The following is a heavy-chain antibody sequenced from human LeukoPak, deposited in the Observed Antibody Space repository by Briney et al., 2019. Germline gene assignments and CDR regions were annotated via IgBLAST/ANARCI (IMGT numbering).Heavy chain of an antibody. CDR2: IYYSGST. CDR3: ARDAPYCSSTSCYGGSFDY. Sequence: SETLSLTCTVSGGSISSSSYYWGWIRQPPGKGLEWIGSIYYSGSTNYNPSLKSRVTISVDTSKNQFSLKLSSVTAADTAVYYCARDAPYCSSTSCYGGSFDYWGQGTLVTVSS. CDR1: GGSISSSSYY. D-gene: IGHD2-2*01. V-gene: IGHV4-39*07. J-gene: IGHJ4*02.